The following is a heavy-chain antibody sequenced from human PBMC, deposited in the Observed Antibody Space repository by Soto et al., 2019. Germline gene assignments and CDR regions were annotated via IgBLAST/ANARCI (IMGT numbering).Heavy chain of an antibody. CDR3: ARGWFGPDV. J-gene: IGHJ6*04. CDR2: IDNAGTDS. CDR1: GFTLSGRS. V-gene: IGHV3-74*01. D-gene: IGHD3-10*01. Sequence: EVQLVESGGGLVQPGGSLRLSCAASGFTLSGRSMHWVRQAPGKGLVWVSGIDNAGTDSTYADSVKGRFTSSRDNAKNIMYLQMKNIKIEDTAVYYCARGWFGPDVWGKGTTVTVSS.